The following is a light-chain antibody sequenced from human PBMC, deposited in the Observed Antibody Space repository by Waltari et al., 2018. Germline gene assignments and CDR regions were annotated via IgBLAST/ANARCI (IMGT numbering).Light chain of an antibody. J-gene: IGLJ2*01. V-gene: IGLV1-51*01. Sequence: QSVLTQPPSVSAAPGQKVNISCSGSISNIGSNFVSWYQQFPGTAPKLLISDNYKRPSGIPDRFSGSKSSTSATLGITGLQTGDEADYYCGTWDNSLNGGVFGGGTKLAVL. CDR3: GTWDNSLNGGV. CDR1: ISNIGSNF. CDR2: DNY.